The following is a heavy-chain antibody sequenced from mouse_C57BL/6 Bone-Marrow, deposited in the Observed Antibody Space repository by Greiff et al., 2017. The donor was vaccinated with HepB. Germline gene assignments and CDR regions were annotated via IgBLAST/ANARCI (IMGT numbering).Heavy chain of an antibody. D-gene: IGHD1-1*01. Sequence: QVQLQQSGAELVRPGTSVKVSCKASGYAFTNYLIEWVKQRPGQGLEWIGVINPGSGGTNYNEKFKGKATLTADKSSSTAYMQLSSLTSEDSAVYFCARRAPWKLHDYWGQGTTLTVSS. V-gene: IGHV1-54*01. CDR1: GYAFTNYL. CDR3: ARRAPWKLHDY. J-gene: IGHJ2*01. CDR2: INPGSGGT.